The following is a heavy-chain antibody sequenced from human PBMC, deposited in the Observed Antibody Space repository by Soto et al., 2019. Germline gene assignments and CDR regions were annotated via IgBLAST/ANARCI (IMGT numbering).Heavy chain of an antibody. Sequence: SETLSLTCTVSGGSISSGGYYWSWIRQHPGKGLEWIGYIYYSGSTYYNPSLKSRVTISVDTSKNQFSLKLSSVTAADTAVYYCAREGCCGDYDHDAFDIWGQGTMVTVSS. CDR1: GGSISSGGYY. CDR2: IYYSGST. D-gene: IGHD4-17*01. V-gene: IGHV4-31*03. CDR3: AREGCCGDYDHDAFDI. J-gene: IGHJ3*02.